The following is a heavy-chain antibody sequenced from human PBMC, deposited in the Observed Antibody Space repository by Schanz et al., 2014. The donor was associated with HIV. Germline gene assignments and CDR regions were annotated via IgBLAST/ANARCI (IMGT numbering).Heavy chain of an antibody. Sequence: VQLLESGGGLVEPGGSLRLSCEASGFSFSSFSMNWVRQAPGKGLEGGAVISYDGTKKHYADSVKGRFTISRDNSKNTLYLQMNSLRAEDTAVYYCVHDDSDNDGFDMWGQGTMVTVSS. J-gene: IGHJ3*02. D-gene: IGHD3-22*01. CDR2: ISYDGTKK. CDR1: GFSFSSFS. V-gene: IGHV3-30*18. CDR3: VHDDSDNDGFDM.